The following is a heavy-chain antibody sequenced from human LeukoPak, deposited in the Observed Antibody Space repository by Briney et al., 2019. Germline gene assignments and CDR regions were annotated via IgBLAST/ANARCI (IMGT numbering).Heavy chain of an antibody. J-gene: IGHJ2*01. CDR1: GGSLSSYY. CDR3: ARRSEIVVVPAATYWYFDL. V-gene: IGHV4-59*01. D-gene: IGHD2-2*01. CDR2: IYYSGST. Sequence: SETLSLTCTVSGGSLSSYYWSWIRQPPGKGLEWIGYIYYSGSTNYNPSLKSRVTISVDTSKNQFSLKLSSVAAADTAVYYCARRSEIVVVPAATYWYFDLWGRGTLVTVSS.